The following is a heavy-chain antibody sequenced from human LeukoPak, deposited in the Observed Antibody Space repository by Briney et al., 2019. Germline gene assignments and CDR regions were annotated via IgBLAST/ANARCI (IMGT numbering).Heavy chain of an antibody. Sequence: ASVKVSCKTSGYTFTSYDINWVRQATGQGLEWMGWMNPNSGNTGYAQKFQGRVSMTRNTSISTAYMELSSLRSEDTAVYYCAKVGGSVGHDSSGYYGPLYWGQGTLVTVSS. CDR1: GYTFTSYD. V-gene: IGHV1-8*01. CDR2: MNPNSGNT. D-gene: IGHD3-22*01. CDR3: AKVGGSVGHDSSGYYGPLY. J-gene: IGHJ4*02.